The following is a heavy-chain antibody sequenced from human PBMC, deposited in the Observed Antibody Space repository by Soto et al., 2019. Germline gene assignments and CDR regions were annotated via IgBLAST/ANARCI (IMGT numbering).Heavy chain of an antibody. D-gene: IGHD5-12*01. Sequence: LXXSCAASGFTFSSXAVHWVRQSPGKGLEWVAVISYDGSNKYYADSVKGRFTISRDNSKKTLYLQMNILRSEDTAVYYCARVNSGYDSAFDIWGQGTMGTVSS. CDR2: ISYDGSNK. V-gene: IGHV3-30-3*01. CDR1: GFTFSSXA. J-gene: IGHJ3*02. CDR3: ARVNSGYDSAFDI.